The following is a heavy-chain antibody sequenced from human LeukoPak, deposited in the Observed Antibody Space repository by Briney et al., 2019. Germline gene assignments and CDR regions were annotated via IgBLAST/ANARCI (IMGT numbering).Heavy chain of an antibody. Sequence: GGSLRLSCAASGLTFSSYAMSWVRQAPGKGLEWVSAISGSGGSTYYADSVKGRFTISRDNSKNTLYLQMNSLRAEDTAVYYCAKGGIYYDSSGYWDYWGQGTLVTVSS. J-gene: IGHJ4*02. D-gene: IGHD3-22*01. V-gene: IGHV3-23*01. CDR2: ISGSGGST. CDR1: GLTFSSYA. CDR3: AKGGIYYDSSGYWDY.